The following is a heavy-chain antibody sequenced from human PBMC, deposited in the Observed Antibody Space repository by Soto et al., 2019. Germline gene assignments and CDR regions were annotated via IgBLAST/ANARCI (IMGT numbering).Heavy chain of an antibody. CDR3: ARSPEYYYDSSGPY. CDR2: ISSSGSTI. CDR1: GFTFSSYE. Sequence: GGSLRLSCAASGFTFSSYEMNWVRQAPGKGLEWVSYISSSGSTIYYADSVKGRFTISRDNAKNSLYLQMNSLRAEDAAVYYCARSPEYYYDSSGPYWGQGTLVTVSS. J-gene: IGHJ4*02. D-gene: IGHD3-22*01. V-gene: IGHV3-48*03.